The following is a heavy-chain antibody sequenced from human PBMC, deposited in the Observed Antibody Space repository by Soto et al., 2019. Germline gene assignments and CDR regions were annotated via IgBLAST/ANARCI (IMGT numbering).Heavy chain of an antibody. J-gene: IGHJ6*02. D-gene: IGHD3-10*01. CDR2: ISYDGSNK. V-gene: IGHV3-30-3*01. Sequence: GGSLRLSCAASGFTFSSYAMHWVRQAPGKGLEWVAVISYDGSNKYYADSVKGRFTISRDNSKNTLYLQMNSLRAEDTAVYYCAREREDGSGSYGDYYYGMDVWGQGTTVTVSS. CDR1: GFTFSSYA. CDR3: AREREDGSGSYGDYYYGMDV.